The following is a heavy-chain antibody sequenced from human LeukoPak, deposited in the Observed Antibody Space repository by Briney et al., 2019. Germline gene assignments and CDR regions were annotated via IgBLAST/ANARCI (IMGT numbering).Heavy chain of an antibody. CDR1: GFTFSDRY. V-gene: IGHV3-11*01. J-gene: IGHJ4*02. CDR2: ISPSGGNI. D-gene: IGHD3-10*01. Sequence: GGSLRLSCAASGFTFSDRYMIWVRQIPGKGLEWISYISPSGGNIYYADSVKDRFTVSRDNAQNSVFLQTNSLRGEDTAFYHCARASDLLMWFGAIDHWAQGTLVTVSS. CDR3: ARASDLLMWFGAIDH.